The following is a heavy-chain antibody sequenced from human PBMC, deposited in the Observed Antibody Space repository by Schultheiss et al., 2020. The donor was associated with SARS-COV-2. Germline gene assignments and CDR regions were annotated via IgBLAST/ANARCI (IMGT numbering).Heavy chain of an antibody. V-gene: IGHV4-38-2*02. D-gene: IGHD6-13*01. J-gene: IGHJ2*01. CDR1: GGSISSGYY. Sequence: SETLSLTCTVSGGSISSGYYWGWIRQPPGKGLEWIGYIYYSGSTYYNPSLKSRVTISVDTSKNQFSLKLSSVTAADTAVYYCARNGVPQSALIAAAGTDYFDLWGRGTLVTVSS. CDR3: ARNGVPQSALIAAAGTDYFDL. CDR2: IYYSGST.